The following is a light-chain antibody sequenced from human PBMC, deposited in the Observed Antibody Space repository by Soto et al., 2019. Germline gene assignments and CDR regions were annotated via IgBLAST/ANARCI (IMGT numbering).Light chain of an antibody. J-gene: IGKJ5*01. Sequence: EVVLTHSPVTLSLSPGERATLSCRASQSFRGLLAWYQQKPGQAPRLLIYDAYNRATGIPPRFSGSGSGTDFTPTISSLEPEDSAVYYCQQRHMWPITFGQGTRLEIK. CDR2: DAY. CDR1: QSFRGL. CDR3: QQRHMWPIT. V-gene: IGKV3-11*01.